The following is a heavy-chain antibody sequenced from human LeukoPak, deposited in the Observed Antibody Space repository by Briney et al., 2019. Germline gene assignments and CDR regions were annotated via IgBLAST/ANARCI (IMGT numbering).Heavy chain of an antibody. CDR1: GFTFNSYT. CDR3: ARTYYDILTGYNPYFDY. J-gene: IGHJ4*02. CDR2: ITASSTAI. V-gene: IGHV3-21*01. Sequence: GGSLRLSCAASGFTFNSYTMNWVRQAPGKGLEWVSSITASSTAIYSADSVKGRFTISRDNAKNFLYLQMNSLRAEDTAVYYCARTYYDILTGYNPYFDYWGQGILVTVSS. D-gene: IGHD3-9*01.